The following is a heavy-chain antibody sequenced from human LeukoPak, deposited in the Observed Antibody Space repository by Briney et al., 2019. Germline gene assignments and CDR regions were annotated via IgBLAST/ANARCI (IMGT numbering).Heavy chain of an antibody. CDR1: GYTFTSYY. CDR3: ARGGSSSYYYYYMDV. V-gene: IGHV1-2*02. CDR2: INPNSGGT. Sequence: ASVKVSCKASGYTFTSYYMHWVRQAPGQGLEWMGWINPNSGGTNYAQKFQGRVTMTRDTSISTAYMELSRLRSDDTAVYYCARGGSSSYYYYYMDVWGKGTTVTISS. J-gene: IGHJ6*03. D-gene: IGHD6-13*01.